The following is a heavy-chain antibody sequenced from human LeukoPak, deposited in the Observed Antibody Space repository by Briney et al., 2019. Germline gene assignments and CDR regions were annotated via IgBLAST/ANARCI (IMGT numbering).Heavy chain of an antibody. CDR3: ARHRSGWYRFDY. J-gene: IGHJ4*02. CDR2: IIPIFGTA. CDR1: GGTFSSYA. Sequence: SVKVSCKASGGTFSSYAISWVRQAPGQGLEWMGGIIPIFGTANYAQKFQGRVTITADESTSTAYMELSSLRSEDTAVYYYARHRSGWYRFDYWGQGTLVTVSS. V-gene: IGHV1-69*13. D-gene: IGHD6-19*01.